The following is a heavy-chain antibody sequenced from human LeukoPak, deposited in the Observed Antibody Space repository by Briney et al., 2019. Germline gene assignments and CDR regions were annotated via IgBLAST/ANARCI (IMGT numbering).Heavy chain of an antibody. CDR3: AKDGVLGGYCSGGSCYPKNTGTYYYYYYMDV. J-gene: IGHJ6*03. V-gene: IGHV3-30*02. D-gene: IGHD2-15*01. CDR1: GFTFSSYG. CDR2: IRYDGSNK. Sequence: PGGSLRLSCAASGFTFSSYGMHWVRQAPGKGLEWVAFIRYDGSNKYYADSVKGRFTISRDNSKNTLYLQMNSLRAEDTAVYYCAKDGVLGGYCSGGSCYPKNTGTYYYYYYMDVWGRGTTVTISS.